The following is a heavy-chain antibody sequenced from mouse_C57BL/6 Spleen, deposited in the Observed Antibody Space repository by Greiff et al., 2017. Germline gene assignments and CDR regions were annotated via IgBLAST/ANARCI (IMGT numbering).Heavy chain of an antibody. CDR2: INYDGSST. Sequence: EVKLEESEGGLVQPGSSMKLSCTASGFTFSDYYMAWVRQVPEKGLEWVANINYDGSSTNYLDSLKSRFIMSRDNAKNILYLQLGNLKSKDTATYYCAREHYGNYGFDYWGQGTTLTVSS. V-gene: IGHV5-16*01. J-gene: IGHJ2*01. CDR1: GFTFSDYY. D-gene: IGHD2-1*01. CDR3: AREHYGNYGFDY.